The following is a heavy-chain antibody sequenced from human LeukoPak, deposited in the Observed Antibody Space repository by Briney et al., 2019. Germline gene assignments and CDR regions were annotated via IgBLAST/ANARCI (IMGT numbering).Heavy chain of an antibody. V-gene: IGHV4-4*09. D-gene: IGHD6-6*01. CDR2: IYTSGST. J-gene: IGHJ6*03. CDR3: ARQGGRIAARRTYYYYMDV. Sequence: PSEXXSXTCTXXGXXIXSYXWXXIRQPPGXGLEWIGYIYTSGSTNYNPSLKSRVTISVDTSKNQFSLKLSSVTAADTAVYYCARQGGRIAARRTYYYYMDVWGKGTTVTVSS. CDR1: GXXIXSYX.